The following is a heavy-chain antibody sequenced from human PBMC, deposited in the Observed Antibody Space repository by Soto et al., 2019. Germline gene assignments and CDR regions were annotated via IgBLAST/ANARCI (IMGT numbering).Heavy chain of an antibody. V-gene: IGHV1-46*01. CDR1: GYTFTSYY. CDR3: ARDLGRGRIAAASTYYFDY. J-gene: IGHJ4*02. CDR2: INPSGGST. D-gene: IGHD6-13*01. Sequence: ASVKVSCKASGYTFTSYYMHWVRQAPGQGLEWMGIINPSGGSTSYAQKFQGRVTMTRDTSTSTVYMELSSLRSEDTAVYYCARDLGRGRIAAASTYYFDYWGQGTLVTVSS.